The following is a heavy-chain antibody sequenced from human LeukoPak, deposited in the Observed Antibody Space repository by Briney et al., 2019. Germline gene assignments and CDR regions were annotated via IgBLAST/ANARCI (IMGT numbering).Heavy chain of an antibody. J-gene: IGHJ5*02. CDR2: ISAYNGNT. V-gene: IGHV1-18*01. CDR3: ARGNYDSSGYHH. CDR1: GYTFTSYG. D-gene: IGHD3-22*01. Sequence: ASVKVSCKASGYTFTSYGISWVRQAPGQGLEWMGWISAYNGNTNYAQKLQGRVTMTTDTSTGTAYMELRSLRSEDTAVYYCARGNYDSSGYHHWGQGTLVTVSS.